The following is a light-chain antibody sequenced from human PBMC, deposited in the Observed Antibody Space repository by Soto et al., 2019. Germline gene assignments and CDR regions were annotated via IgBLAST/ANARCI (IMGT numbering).Light chain of an antibody. CDR1: QGIKNY. Sequence: DIQVTQHPSSLSASVGDRVTITCRASQGIKNYLAWYQQKPGETPTLLIYAASTLESGIPPRFSGSGSGTDFTLTINNLQPEDVATEYCQRYYKAPFTFGGGTKVEIK. J-gene: IGKJ4*01. V-gene: IGKV1-27*01. CDR3: QRYYKAPFT. CDR2: AAS.